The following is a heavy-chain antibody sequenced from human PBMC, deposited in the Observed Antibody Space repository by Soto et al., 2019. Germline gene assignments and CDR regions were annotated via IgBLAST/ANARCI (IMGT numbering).Heavy chain of an antibody. D-gene: IGHD6-13*01. CDR1: GASISSYY. V-gene: IGHV4-59*01. CDR3: ARGQAAAGPARNWFDP. J-gene: IGHJ5*02. Sequence: WETLSLTCTVSGASISSYYWSWIRQPPGKGLEWIGYIYYSGSTNYNPSLKSRVTISVDTSKNQFSLKLSFVTAADTAVYYCARGQAAAGPARNWFDPWGQGTLVTVSS. CDR2: IYYSGST.